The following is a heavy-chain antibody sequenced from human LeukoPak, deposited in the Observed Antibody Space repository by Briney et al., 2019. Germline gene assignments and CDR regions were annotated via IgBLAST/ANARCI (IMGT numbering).Heavy chain of an antibody. CDR2: ISSSSSYI. V-gene: IGHV3-21*01. D-gene: IGHD3-16*01. CDR1: GHPLSSYS. J-gene: IGHJ4*02. CDR3: ARDLLRLGLYYFDY. Sequence: PGGCLLLSCAASGHPLSSYSGNSVRQARGRGLEWDSSISSSSSYIYYADSVKGRFTISRDNAKNSLYLQMNSLRAEDTAVYYCARDLLRLGLYYFDYWGQGTLVTVSS.